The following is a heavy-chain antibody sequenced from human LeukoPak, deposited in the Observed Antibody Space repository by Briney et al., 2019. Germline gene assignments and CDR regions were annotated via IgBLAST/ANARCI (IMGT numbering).Heavy chain of an antibody. V-gene: IGHV3-30-3*01. D-gene: IGHD4-11*01. CDR1: GFTFSSYA. Sequence: QPGRSLRLSCAAAGFTFSSYAMHWVRQAPGKGLEWVAVISYDGSNKYYADSVKGRFTISRDNSKNTLYLQMNSLRVEDTAVYYCARDPDYSHQRGYFDQWGQGTLVTVSS. CDR2: ISYDGSNK. J-gene: IGHJ4*02. CDR3: ARDPDYSHQRGYFDQ.